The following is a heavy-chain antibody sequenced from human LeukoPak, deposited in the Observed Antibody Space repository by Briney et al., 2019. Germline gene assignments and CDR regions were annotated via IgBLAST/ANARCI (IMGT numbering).Heavy chain of an antibody. CDR1: GGSFSGYY. V-gene: IGHV4-34*01. J-gene: IGHJ5*02. CDR3: ARGKRIAVAGHPRNWFDP. D-gene: IGHD6-19*01. Sequence: SETLSLTCAVYGGSFSGYYWSWIRQPPGKGLEWLGEINHSGSTNYNPSLKSRVTISVDTSKNQFSLKLSSVTAADTAVYYCARGKRIAVAGHPRNWFDPWGQGTLVTVSS. CDR2: INHSGST.